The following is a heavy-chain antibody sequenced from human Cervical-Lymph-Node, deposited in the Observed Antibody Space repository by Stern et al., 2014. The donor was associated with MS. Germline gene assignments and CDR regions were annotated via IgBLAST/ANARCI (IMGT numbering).Heavy chain of an antibody. CDR3: ARDTSSPGRSDW. CDR1: GFTVSRDY. Sequence: VQLVESEGGVIQPGGSLRLSCTASGFTVSRDYMTWVLQAPGKGLEWFSLITNVGSNFFTGCVEGRFHISRDDSKNTVYLPMTSLKAGGTAMDFFARDTSSPGRSDWRGQGTLVTVSS. D-gene: IGHD3-9*01. CDR2: ITNVGSN. V-gene: IGHV3-53*01. J-gene: IGHJ4*01.